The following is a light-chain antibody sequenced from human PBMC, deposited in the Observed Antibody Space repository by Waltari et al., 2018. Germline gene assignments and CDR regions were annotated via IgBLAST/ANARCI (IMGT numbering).Light chain of an antibody. Sequence: DIQMTQSPSTLSASVGDRVTITCRASRGVSTWLAWYQQKPGKAPKVLISKASVLESGVPSRFRGSGSDTEFTLTITSLQPDDSATYYCQQYNSYSSTFGQGTKLEIK. CDR2: KAS. CDR3: QQYNSYSST. CDR1: RGVSTW. V-gene: IGKV1-5*03. J-gene: IGKJ2*01.